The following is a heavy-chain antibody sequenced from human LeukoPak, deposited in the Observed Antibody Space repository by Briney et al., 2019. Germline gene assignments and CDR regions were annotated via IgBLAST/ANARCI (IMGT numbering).Heavy chain of an antibody. Sequence: QPGGSLRLSCAASGFTFNTYAMSWVRQAPGKGQEWVSTIVGSGDSTYYADSVKGRFTISRDNSKNTVYLQTNSLRAEDTAVYYCAKGFYFGSGSYRYFDYWGRGTLVTVSS. CDR1: GFTFNTYA. CDR2: IVGSGDST. CDR3: AKGFYFGSGSYRYFDY. J-gene: IGHJ4*02. V-gene: IGHV3-23*01. D-gene: IGHD3-10*01.